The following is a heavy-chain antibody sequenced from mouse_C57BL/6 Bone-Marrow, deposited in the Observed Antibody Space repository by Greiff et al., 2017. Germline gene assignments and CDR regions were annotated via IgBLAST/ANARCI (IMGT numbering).Heavy chain of an antibody. J-gene: IGHJ4*01. Sequence: QVQLQQPGAELVKPGASVKLSCKASGYTFTSYWMHWVKQRPGQGLEWIGMIHPNSGSTNYNEKFKSKATLTVDKSSSTAYMQLSSLTSEDSAVYYCARWGTTVVAYYAMDYWGQGTSVTVSS. V-gene: IGHV1-64*01. CDR1: GYTFTSYW. CDR2: IHPNSGST. CDR3: ARWGTTVVAYYAMDY. D-gene: IGHD1-1*01.